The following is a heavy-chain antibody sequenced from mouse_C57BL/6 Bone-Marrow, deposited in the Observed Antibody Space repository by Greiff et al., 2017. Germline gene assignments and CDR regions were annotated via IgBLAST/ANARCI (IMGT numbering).Heavy chain of an antibody. V-gene: IGHV1-80*01. CDR3: ARAEACGYDGLLDD. CDR2: IYPGDGDT. Sequence: VKLVESGAELVKPGASVKISCKASGYAFSSYWMNWVKQRPGQGLEWIGQIYPGDGDTNYNGKFKGKATLTADKSSSTAYMQLSSLTSEDSAVYFCARAEACGYDGLLDDWGQGTTLTVSS. J-gene: IGHJ2*01. CDR1: GYAFSSYW. D-gene: IGHD2-2*01.